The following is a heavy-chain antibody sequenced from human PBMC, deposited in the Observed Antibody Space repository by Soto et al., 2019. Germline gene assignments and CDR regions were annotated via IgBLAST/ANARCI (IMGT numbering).Heavy chain of an antibody. J-gene: IGHJ6*03. V-gene: IGHV1-3*01. CDR2: INADNANT. D-gene: IGHD2-2*01. CDR3: ARGGSSVNYYYMDV. CDR1: GYTFTDYA. Sequence: GSVKVSCKASGYTFTDYAVHWVRQAPGQRREWMGWINADNANTKYSQKFQGRVAITRDTSASTAYMELSSLTPEDTAVYYCARGGSSVNYYYMDVWGKGTTVTVSS.